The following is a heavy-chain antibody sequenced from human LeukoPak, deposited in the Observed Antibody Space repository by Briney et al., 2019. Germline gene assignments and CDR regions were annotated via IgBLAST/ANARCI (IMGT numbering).Heavy chain of an antibody. Sequence: SETLSLTCAVYGESFSGYYWSWVRQPPGKGLEWIGEINHSGSTNYNPSLKSRVTISVDTSKNQFSLKLSSVTAADTAVYYCAREGRYFDWSTPHYYYYMDVWGKGTTVTVSS. V-gene: IGHV4-34*01. CDR3: AREGRYFDWSTPHYYYYMDV. D-gene: IGHD3-9*01. J-gene: IGHJ6*03. CDR1: GESFSGYY. CDR2: INHSGST.